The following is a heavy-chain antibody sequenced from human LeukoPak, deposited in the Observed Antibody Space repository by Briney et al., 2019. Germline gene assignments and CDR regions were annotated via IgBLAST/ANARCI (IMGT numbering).Heavy chain of an antibody. Sequence: PSGGSLRLSCAASGFTFSSYVMHWVRQAPGKGLEWVAVISYDGSNKYYADSVKGRFTISRDNSKNTLYLQMDSLRAEDTAVYYCARDQGDCSGGSCYLNDYWGQGTLVTVSS. D-gene: IGHD2-15*01. CDR2: ISYDGSNK. CDR1: GFTFSSYV. CDR3: ARDQGDCSGGSCYLNDY. J-gene: IGHJ4*02. V-gene: IGHV3-30-3*01.